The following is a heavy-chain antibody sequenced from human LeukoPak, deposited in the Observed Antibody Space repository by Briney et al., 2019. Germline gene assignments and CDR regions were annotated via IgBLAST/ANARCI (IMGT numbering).Heavy chain of an antibody. D-gene: IGHD1-14*01. V-gene: IGHV3-23*01. CDR3: AKFGGSEPIR. CDR1: GFTFSTYA. Sequence: GGSLRLSCAASGFTFSTYAMSWVRQASGKGLEWVSAISGSGGSTYYADSVKGRFTISRDNSKNMLYLQMNSLRAEDTAVYYCAKFGGSEPIRWGQGTLVTVSS. J-gene: IGHJ4*02. CDR2: ISGSGGST.